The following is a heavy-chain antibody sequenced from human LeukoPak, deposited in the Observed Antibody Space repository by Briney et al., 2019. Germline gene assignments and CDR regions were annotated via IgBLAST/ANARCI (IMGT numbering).Heavy chain of an antibody. CDR2: IYPGDSDT. J-gene: IGHJ5*02. CDR1: GYSFTSYW. CDR3: ARFSGCSLADNWFDP. D-gene: IGHD5-18*01. V-gene: IGHV5-51*01. Sequence: GESLKISCKGSGYSFTSYWIGWVRQMPGKGLEWMGIIYPGDSDTRYSPSFQGQVTMSADKSINTAYLQWSSLKASDTAMYFCARFSGCSLADNWFDPWGQGTLVTVSS.